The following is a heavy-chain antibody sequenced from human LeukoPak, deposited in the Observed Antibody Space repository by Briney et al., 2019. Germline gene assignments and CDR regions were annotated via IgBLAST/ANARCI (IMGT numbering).Heavy chain of an antibody. CDR1: GYTFTGYY. J-gene: IGHJ4*02. Sequence: ASVKVSCKASGYTFTGYYMHWVRQAPGQGLEWMGRINPNSGGTNYAQKFQGRVTMTRDTSISTAYMELSRLRSDDTAVYYCARVQSEYYYDSSGYYYWGQGTLVTVSS. V-gene: IGHV1-2*06. CDR2: INPNSGGT. D-gene: IGHD3-22*01. CDR3: ARVQSEYYYDSSGYYY.